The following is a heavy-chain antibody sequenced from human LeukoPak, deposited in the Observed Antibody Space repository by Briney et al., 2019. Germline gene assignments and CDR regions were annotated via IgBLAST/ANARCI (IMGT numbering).Heavy chain of an antibody. CDR2: IYYSGST. V-gene: IGHV4-59*01. CDR3: ARLDTTRNIVVVPADDAFDI. D-gene: IGHD2-2*01. J-gene: IGHJ3*02. CDR1: GGSISSYY. Sequence: SETLSLTCTVSGGSISSYYWSWIRQPPGKGLEWIGYIYYSGSTIYNPSLKSRVTISVDTSKNQFSLKLSSVTAADTAVYYRARLDTTRNIVVVPADDAFDIWGQGTMVTVSS.